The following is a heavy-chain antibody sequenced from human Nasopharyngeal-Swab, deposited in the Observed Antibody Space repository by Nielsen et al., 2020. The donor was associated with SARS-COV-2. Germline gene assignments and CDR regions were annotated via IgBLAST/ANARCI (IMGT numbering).Heavy chain of an antibody. CDR3: ARARGAYGDYYYYYYTDV. J-gene: IGHJ6*03. CDR2: TYYRSKWYN. D-gene: IGHD4-17*01. V-gene: IGHV6-1*01. Sequence: WSRQSQSRGLEWLGRTYYRSKWYNDYAVSVKSRITINPDTSKNQFSLHLNSVTPEDTAVYYCARARGAYGDYYYYYYTDVWGKGTTVTVSS.